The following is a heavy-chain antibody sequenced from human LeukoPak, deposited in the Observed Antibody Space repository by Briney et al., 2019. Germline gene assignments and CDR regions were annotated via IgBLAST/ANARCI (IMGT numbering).Heavy chain of an antibody. CDR2: IKQDGSEK. V-gene: IGHV3-7*01. CDR3: ARENLENDFWSRYLRDAFDI. D-gene: IGHD3-3*01. Sequence: GGSLRLSCAASGFTFSSYWMSWVRQAPGKGLEWVANIKQDGSEKYYVDSVKGRFTISRDNAKNSLYLQMNSLRAEDTAVYYCARENLENDFWSRYLRDAFDIWGQGTMVTVSS. J-gene: IGHJ3*02. CDR1: GFTFSSYW.